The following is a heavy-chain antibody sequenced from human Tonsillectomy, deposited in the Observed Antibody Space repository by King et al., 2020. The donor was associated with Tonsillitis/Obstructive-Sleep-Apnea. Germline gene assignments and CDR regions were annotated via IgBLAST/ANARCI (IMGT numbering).Heavy chain of an antibody. D-gene: IGHD3-22*01. CDR2: ISAYNGHT. J-gene: IGHJ4*02. CDR3: ARDSMSHYFDSSAYYTFDY. CDR1: GYTFSNYG. V-gene: IGHV1-18*01. Sequence: VQLVQSGGEVKKPGASVKVSCKASGYTFSNYGISWVRQAPGQGLEWMGWISAYNGHTNYAQKLQDRVTMTTETSTSTAYLELRSLRSDDTAVYYCARDSMSHYFDSSAYYTFDYWGQGTLVTVSS.